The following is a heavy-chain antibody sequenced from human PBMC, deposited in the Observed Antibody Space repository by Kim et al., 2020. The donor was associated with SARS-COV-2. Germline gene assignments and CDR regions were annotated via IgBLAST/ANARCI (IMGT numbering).Heavy chain of an antibody. Sequence: GGSLRLSCAASGFTFSDYYMSWIRQAPGKGLEWVSYISSSSSYTNYADSVKGRFTISRDNAKNSLYLQMNSLRAEDTAVYYCARDRGGWPPREKNAFDIWGQGTMVTVSS. CDR1: GFTFSDYY. CDR3: ARDRGGWPPREKNAFDI. D-gene: IGHD6-19*01. CDR2: ISSSSSYT. V-gene: IGHV3-11*05. J-gene: IGHJ3*02.